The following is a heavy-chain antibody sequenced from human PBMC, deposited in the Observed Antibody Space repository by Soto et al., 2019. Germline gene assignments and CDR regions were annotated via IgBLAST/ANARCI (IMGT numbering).Heavy chain of an antibody. Sequence: GGSLRLSCAASGFTFSSYAMSWVRQAPGKGLEWVSAISGSGGSTYYADSVKGRFTISRDNSKNTLYLQMNSLRAEDTAVYYCAKDLQCSSTSCYLYYYYGMDVWGQGTTVTVS. V-gene: IGHV3-23*01. CDR1: GFTFSSYA. D-gene: IGHD2-2*01. CDR2: ISGSGGST. CDR3: AKDLQCSSTSCYLYYYYGMDV. J-gene: IGHJ6*02.